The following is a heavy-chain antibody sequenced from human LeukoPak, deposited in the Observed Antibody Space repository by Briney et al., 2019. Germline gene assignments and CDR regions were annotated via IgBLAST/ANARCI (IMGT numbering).Heavy chain of an antibody. Sequence: GGSLRLSCAASGFTFSSYWMHWVRQAPGKGLVWVSRINSDGSSTSYADSVKGRFTISRDNAKNTLYLQMNSPRAEDTAVYYCARDQNYYGSGSYAPYYYYGMDVWGKGTTVTVSS. J-gene: IGHJ6*04. V-gene: IGHV3-74*01. CDR3: ARDQNYYGSGSYAPYYYYGMDV. CDR1: GFTFSSYW. CDR2: INSDGSST. D-gene: IGHD3-10*01.